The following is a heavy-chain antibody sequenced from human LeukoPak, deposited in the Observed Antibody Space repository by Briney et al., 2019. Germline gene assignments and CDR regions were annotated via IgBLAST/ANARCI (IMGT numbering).Heavy chain of an antibody. Sequence: GGSLRLSCAASGFTFADNAMHWVRQAPGKGLEWVSGINWNSGSRGYADSVKGRFTISRDNAKNSLYLQMNNLRAEDTALYYCAKGYTYGYDYYYYGMDVWGQGTTVTVSS. CDR3: AKGYTYGYDYYYYGMDV. CDR1: GFTFADNA. D-gene: IGHD5-18*01. CDR2: INWNSGSR. V-gene: IGHV3-9*01. J-gene: IGHJ6*02.